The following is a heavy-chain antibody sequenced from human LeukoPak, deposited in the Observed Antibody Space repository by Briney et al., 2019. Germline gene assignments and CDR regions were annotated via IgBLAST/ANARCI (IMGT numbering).Heavy chain of an antibody. D-gene: IGHD2-2*01. J-gene: IGHJ4*02. Sequence: ASVKVSCKASGYTFTSYYVHWVRQTPGQGLEWMGIINPSGGSTSYAQKFQGRVTMTRDTSTSTVYMELSSLRSEDTAVYYCAREWKDIVVVPAASLHYWGQGTLVTVSS. CDR3: AREWKDIVVVPAASLHY. V-gene: IGHV1-46*01. CDR1: GYTFTSYY. CDR2: INPSGGST.